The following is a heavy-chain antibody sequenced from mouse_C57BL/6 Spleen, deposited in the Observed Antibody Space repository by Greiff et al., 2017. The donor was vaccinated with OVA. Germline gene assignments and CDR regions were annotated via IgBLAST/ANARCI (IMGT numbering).Heavy chain of an antibody. CDR3: ARGEGYYYGSSLGAWFAY. J-gene: IGHJ3*01. CDR2: ILPGSGST. Sequence: QVQLQQSGAELMKPGASVKLSCKATGYTFTGYWIEWVKQRPGHGLEWIGEILPGSGSTNYNEKFTGKATFTADTSSNTAYMQLSSLTTEDSAIYYGARGEGYYYGSSLGAWFAYWGQGTLVTVSA. V-gene: IGHV1-9*01. CDR1: GYTFTGYW. D-gene: IGHD1-1*01.